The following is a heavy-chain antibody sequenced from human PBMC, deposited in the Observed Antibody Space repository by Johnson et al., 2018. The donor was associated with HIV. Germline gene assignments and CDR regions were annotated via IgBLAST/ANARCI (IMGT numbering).Heavy chain of an antibody. CDR2: INWNGGST. D-gene: IGHD3-22*01. Sequence: VQLVESGGGVVRPGGSLRLSCAASGFTFDDYGMSWVRQAPGKGLEWVSGINWNGGSTGYADSVKGRFPISRDNAKNSLYLQMNSLRAEDTALYYCARDVLEVTMIVVVTPPDIWGQGTMVTVSS. CDR3: ARDVLEVTMIVVVTPPDI. J-gene: IGHJ3*02. CDR1: GFTFDDYG. V-gene: IGHV3-20*04.